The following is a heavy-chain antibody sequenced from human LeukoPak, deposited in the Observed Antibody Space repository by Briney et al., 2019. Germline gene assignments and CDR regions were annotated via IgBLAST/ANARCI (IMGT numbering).Heavy chain of an antibody. J-gene: IGHJ4*02. D-gene: IGHD6-19*01. Sequence: PGGSLRLSCAASGFTFSSYAMHWVRQAPGKGLEWVAVISYDGSNKYYADSVKGRFTISRDNSKNTLYLQMNSLRAEDTAVYYCARGRGIAVPYYFDYWGQGTLVTVSS. CDR3: ARGRGIAVPYYFDY. CDR1: GFTFSSYA. CDR2: ISYDGSNK. V-gene: IGHV3-30-3*01.